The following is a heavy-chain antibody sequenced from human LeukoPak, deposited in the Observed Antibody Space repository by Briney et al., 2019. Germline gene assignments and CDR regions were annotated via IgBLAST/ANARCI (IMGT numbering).Heavy chain of an antibody. CDR1: GFTFSDRY. V-gene: IGHV3-11*05. J-gene: IGHJ4*02. D-gene: IGHD1-14*01. Sequence: PGGSLRLSCAASGFTFSDRYMGWVRQAPGKGLAWLSYISSSSHYTNYEASVRGRFIISRGNARDSVYLQMNSLRVEDTAIYYCVTETTEGAKDYWGQGTLVTVSS. CDR2: ISSSSHYT. CDR3: VTETTEGAKDY.